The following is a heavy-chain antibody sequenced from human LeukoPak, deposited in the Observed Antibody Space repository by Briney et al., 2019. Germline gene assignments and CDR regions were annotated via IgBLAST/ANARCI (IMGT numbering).Heavy chain of an antibody. Sequence: GGSLRLSCAASGFTFDDYAMHWVRQAPGKGLEWVSGISWNSGSIGYADSVKGRFTISRDNAKNSLYLQMNSLRAEDTALYYCAKDRGNGDAFDIWGKGTMVTVSS. V-gene: IGHV3-9*01. CDR3: AKDRGNGDAFDI. CDR2: ISWNSGSI. CDR1: GFTFDDYA. D-gene: IGHD4-23*01. J-gene: IGHJ3*02.